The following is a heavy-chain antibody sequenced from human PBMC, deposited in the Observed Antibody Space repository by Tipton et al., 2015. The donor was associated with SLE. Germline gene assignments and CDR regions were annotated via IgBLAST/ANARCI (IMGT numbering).Heavy chain of an antibody. J-gene: IGHJ5*02. D-gene: IGHD1-7*01. Sequence: TLSLTCTVSGGSISSYYWSWIRQPPGKGLEWIGYIYYSGSTNYNPSLKSRVTISVDTSKNQFSLKLSSVTAADTAVYYCARAEYNWNYVLWFAPWGQGTLVTVSS. CDR2: IYYSGST. CDR3: ARAEYNWNYVLWFAP. V-gene: IGHV4-59*01. CDR1: GGSISSYY.